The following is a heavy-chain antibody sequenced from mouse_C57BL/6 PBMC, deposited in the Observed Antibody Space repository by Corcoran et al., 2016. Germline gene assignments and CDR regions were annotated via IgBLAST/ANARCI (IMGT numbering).Heavy chain of an antibody. J-gene: IGHJ4*01. V-gene: IGHV9-3*01. D-gene: IGHD2-10*01. CDR2: INTYSGVP. CDR3: ARRPTIVMDY. CDR1: GYTFTTYG. Sequence: QIQLVQSGPELKKPGETVKISCKASGYTFTTYGMSWVKQAPGKGLKWMGWINTYSGVPTYADDFKGRFAFSLETSASTAYLQINNLKNEDTATDVCARRPTIVMDYWGQGTSVTVSS.